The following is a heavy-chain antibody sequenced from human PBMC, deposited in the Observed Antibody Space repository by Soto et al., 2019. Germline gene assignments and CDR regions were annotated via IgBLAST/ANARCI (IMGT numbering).Heavy chain of an antibody. CDR1: GFPFRSYG. Sequence: GGSLRLSCAASGFPFRSYGIHWVRKAPGKGLVWVAFISHDGGLQQYADSGKGRFSISRSNSNNTAYLQMSSLRHEDTAVYYCAKDTLREILTNYYPVDYWGQGTPVTVSS. V-gene: IGHV3-30*18. D-gene: IGHD3-22*01. CDR3: AKDTLREILTNYYPVDY. J-gene: IGHJ4*02. CDR2: ISHDGGLQ.